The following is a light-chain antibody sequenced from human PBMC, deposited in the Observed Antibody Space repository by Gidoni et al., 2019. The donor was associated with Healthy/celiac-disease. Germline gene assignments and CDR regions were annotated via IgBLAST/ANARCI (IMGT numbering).Light chain of an antibody. V-gene: IGKV3-20*01. CDR3: QQYGSSWT. J-gene: IGKJ1*01. Sequence: EIVLTQSPGTLSLSPGERATLSCRASQSVSSSYLAWYQQKPGQAPRLLIYGASSRATGIPDRFSGSGSGTDFTRTISRLEPEEFAVYYCQQYGSSWTFXXXTKVEIK. CDR2: GAS. CDR1: QSVSSSY.